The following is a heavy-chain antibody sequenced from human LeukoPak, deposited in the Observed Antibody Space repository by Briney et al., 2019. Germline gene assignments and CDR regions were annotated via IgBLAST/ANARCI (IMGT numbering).Heavy chain of an antibody. D-gene: IGHD3-10*01. CDR3: ARSSYYYGADAFDI. V-gene: IGHV4-59*01. CDR1: GGSISSYY. Sequence: SETLSLTCTVSGGSISSYYWSWIRQPPGKGLEWIGYIYYSGSTNYNPSLKSRVTISVDTSKNQFSLKLSSVTAADTAVYYCARSSYYYGADAFDIWGQGTMVTVSS. CDR2: IYYSGST. J-gene: IGHJ3*02.